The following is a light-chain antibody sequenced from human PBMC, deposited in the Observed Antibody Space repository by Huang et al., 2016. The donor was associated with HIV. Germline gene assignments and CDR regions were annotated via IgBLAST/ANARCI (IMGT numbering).Light chain of an antibody. CDR2: GTS. V-gene: IGKV3-20*01. CDR3: HHYGGSSWT. CDR1: QSVSTYY. J-gene: IGKJ1*01. Sequence: EIVLTQSPGTLSLSPGKGATLSCRASQSVSTYYLGWFQQKPGQAPRFLIYGTSSRATGIPDRFSGSGSGTDFTLTISRLEPEDFAVYYCHHYGGSSWTFGLGTKVEIK.